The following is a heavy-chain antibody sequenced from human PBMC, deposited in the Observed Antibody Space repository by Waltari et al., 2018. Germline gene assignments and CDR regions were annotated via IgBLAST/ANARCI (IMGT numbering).Heavy chain of an antibody. CDR2: IYTSGST. V-gene: IGHV4-61*02. Sequence: QVQLQESGPGLVKPSQTLSLTCTVSGGSISSGSYYWSWIRQPAGKGLEWIGRIYTSGSTNYNPSLKSRVTISVDTSKNQFSLKLSSVTAADTAVYYCARGEGGVVVPAASNWFDPWGQGTLVTVSS. J-gene: IGHJ5*02. D-gene: IGHD2-2*01. CDR3: ARGEGGVVVPAASNWFDP. CDR1: GGSISSGSYY.